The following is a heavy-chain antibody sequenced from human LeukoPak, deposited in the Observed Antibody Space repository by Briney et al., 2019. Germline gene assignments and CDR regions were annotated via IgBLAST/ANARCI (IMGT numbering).Heavy chain of an antibody. D-gene: IGHD5-24*01. J-gene: IGHJ4*02. V-gene: IGHV4-30-2*01. CDR3: ARAPFLRRRLGFDY. CDR1: GGSISSGGYS. CDR2: IYHSGST. Sequence: SQTLCLTCAASGGSISSGGYSWSWIPQPPGKGLEWIGYIYHSGSTYYNPSLKRRVTISVDRSNNQFSLKLSSLTAADTAVYYCARAPFLRRRLGFDYWGQETLVTVSS.